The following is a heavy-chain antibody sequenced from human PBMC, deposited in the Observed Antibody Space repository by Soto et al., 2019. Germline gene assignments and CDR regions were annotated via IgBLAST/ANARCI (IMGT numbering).Heavy chain of an antibody. D-gene: IGHD3-22*01. CDR1: GFPLGTHD. CDR3: ARAMNYYDSKGWFDP. V-gene: IGHV3-23*01. J-gene: IGHJ5*02. Sequence: HPGGSLRLSCSASGFPLGTHDMGWVRQAPGTGLEWVSSISGTGAKTYYSNAVTGRFTISRDNSKNTLHLQMQNLRAEDTAIYYCARAMNYYDSKGWFDPRGQGTLVTVS. CDR2: ISGTGAKT.